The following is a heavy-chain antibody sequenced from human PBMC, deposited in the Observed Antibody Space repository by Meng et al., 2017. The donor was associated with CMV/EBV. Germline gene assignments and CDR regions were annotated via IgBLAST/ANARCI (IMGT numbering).Heavy chain of an antibody. J-gene: IGHJ4*02. CDR2: IYYSGST. Sequence: SETLSLTCTVSGGSTSSYYWSWIRQPPGKGLEWIGYIYYSGSTNYNPSLKSRVTISVDTSKNQLSLKLSSVTAADTAVYYCARDRSGGYYYYWGQGTLVTVSS. D-gene: IGHD3-22*01. CDR3: ARDRSGGYYYY. V-gene: IGHV4-59*01. CDR1: GGSTSSYY.